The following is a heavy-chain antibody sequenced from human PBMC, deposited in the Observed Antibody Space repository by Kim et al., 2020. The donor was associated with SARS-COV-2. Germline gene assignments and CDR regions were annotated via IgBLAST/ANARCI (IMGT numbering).Heavy chain of an antibody. CDR3: ARMQLTSYSSGWARGWFDP. Sequence: SETLSLTCAVYGGSFSGYYWSWIRQPPGKGLEWIGEINHSGSTNYNPSLKSRVTISVDTSKNQFSLKLSSVTAADTAVYYCARMQLTSYSSGWARGWFDPWGQGTLVTVSS. J-gene: IGHJ5*02. V-gene: IGHV4-34*01. CDR2: INHSGST. CDR1: GGSFSGYY. D-gene: IGHD6-19*01.